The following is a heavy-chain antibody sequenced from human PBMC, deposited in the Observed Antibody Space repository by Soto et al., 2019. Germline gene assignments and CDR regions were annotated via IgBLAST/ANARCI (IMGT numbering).Heavy chain of an antibody. J-gene: IGHJ5*02. CDR1: GFTFSSNS. D-gene: IGHD3-3*01. V-gene: IGHV3-48*02. CDR2: ISSSSSTI. Sequence: EVQVVESGGGLVQPGGYLRLSCAASGFTFSSNSMNWVRQAPGKGLEWISYISSSSSTIYADSVKGRFTISRDNAKHSLYLQMNSLRDEDTAVYYCARVIWSGHLTSDLWGQGTLVTVSS. CDR3: ARVIWSGHLTSDL.